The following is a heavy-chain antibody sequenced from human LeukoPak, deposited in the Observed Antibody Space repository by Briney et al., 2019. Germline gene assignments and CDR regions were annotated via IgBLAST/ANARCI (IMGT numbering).Heavy chain of an antibody. V-gene: IGHV4-39*07. D-gene: IGHD3-22*01. Sequence: PSETLSLTCTVSGGSISSSSYYWGWIRQPPGKGLEWIGSIYYSGSTYYNPSLKSRVTISVDTSKNQFSLKLSSVTAADTAVYYCARGSYHSSGCLFDYWGQGTLVTVSS. CDR1: GGSISSSSYY. J-gene: IGHJ4*02. CDR3: ARGSYHSSGCLFDY. CDR2: IYYSGST.